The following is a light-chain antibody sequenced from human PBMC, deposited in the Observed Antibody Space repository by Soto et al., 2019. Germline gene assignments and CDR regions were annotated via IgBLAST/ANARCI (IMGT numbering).Light chain of an antibody. CDR1: SSDVGSYNL. V-gene: IGLV2-23*02. Sequence: QSVLTQPASVSGSPGQSITISCTGTSSDVGSYNLVSWYQQHPGKTPKLIIYEVSKRPSGVSNRFSGSESGSTASLTISGLQAEDEADYYCSKERANAYVVFGGGNKVTVL. CDR2: EVS. CDR3: SKERANAYVV. J-gene: IGLJ2*01.